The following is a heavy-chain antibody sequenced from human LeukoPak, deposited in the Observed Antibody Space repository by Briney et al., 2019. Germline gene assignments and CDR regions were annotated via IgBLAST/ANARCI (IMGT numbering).Heavy chain of an antibody. V-gene: IGHV1-2*02. CDR2: INPNSGGT. J-gene: IGHJ3*02. D-gene: IGHD1-26*01. CDR1: GYTLTGYY. CDR3: ARVRLVDDAFDI. Sequence: GASVKVSCKASGYTLTGYYMHWVRQAPGQGLEWMGWINPNSGGTNYAQKFQGRVTMTRDTSISTAYMELSRLRSDDTAVYYCARVRLVDDAFDIWGQGTMVTVPS.